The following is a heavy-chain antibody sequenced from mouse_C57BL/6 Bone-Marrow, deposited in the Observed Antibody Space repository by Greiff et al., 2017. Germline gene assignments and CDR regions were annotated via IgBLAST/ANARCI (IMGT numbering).Heavy chain of an antibody. D-gene: IGHD2-3*01. V-gene: IGHV1-52*01. Sequence: QVQLQQPGAELVRPGSSVKLSCKASGYTFTSYWMHWVQQRPIQGLEWIGNIDPSDSETHYNQKFKDKATLTVDKSSSTAYMPLSSLTSDDSAVYNCARDGYHGLSAMDYWGQGTSVTVSS. CDR2: IDPSDSET. CDR1: GYTFTSYW. J-gene: IGHJ4*01. CDR3: ARDGYHGLSAMDY.